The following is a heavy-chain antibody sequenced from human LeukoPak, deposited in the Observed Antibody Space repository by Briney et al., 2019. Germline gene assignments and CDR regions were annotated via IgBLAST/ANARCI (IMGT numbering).Heavy chain of an antibody. CDR3: ARDRGEMATIRVGDAFDI. J-gene: IGHJ3*02. Sequence: GASVKVSCKASGYTFTGYYMHWVRQAPGQGLEWMGWINPNSGGTNYAQKFQGRVTMTRDTSISTAYMELSRLRSDDTAVYYCARDRGEMATIRVGDAFDIWGQGAMVTVSS. V-gene: IGHV1-2*02. CDR1: GYTFTGYY. CDR2: INPNSGGT. D-gene: IGHD5-24*01.